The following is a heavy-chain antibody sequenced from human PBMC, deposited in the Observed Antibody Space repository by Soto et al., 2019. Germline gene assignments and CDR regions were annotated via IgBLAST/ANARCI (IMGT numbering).Heavy chain of an antibody. J-gene: IGHJ5*02. CDR1: GGSFSGYY. CDR3: ARGGNSYSSSSKGRENWFDP. V-gene: IGHV4-34*01. D-gene: IGHD6-6*01. Sequence: SLTCAVYGGSFSGYYWSWIRQPPGKGLEWIGEINHSGSTNYNPSLKSRVTISVDTSKNQFSLKLSSVTAADTAVYYCARGGNSYSSSSKGRENWFDPWGQGTLVTVSS. CDR2: INHSGST.